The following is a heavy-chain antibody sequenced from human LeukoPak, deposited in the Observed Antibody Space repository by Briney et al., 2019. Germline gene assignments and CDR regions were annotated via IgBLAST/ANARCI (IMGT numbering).Heavy chain of an antibody. D-gene: IGHD5-18*01. CDR3: ARDLGYNSAS. J-gene: IGHJ5*02. CDR2: NNHDGSST. V-gene: IGHV3-74*01. CDR1: GFTFTNYW. Sequence: GRSLRLSCAASGFTFTNYWMHWVRQVARKGLVWVSHNNHDGSSTNYADSVKGRFTISRDNAKNTLYLQMNSLTAEDTAVYYCARDLGYNSASWGQGTLVTVSS.